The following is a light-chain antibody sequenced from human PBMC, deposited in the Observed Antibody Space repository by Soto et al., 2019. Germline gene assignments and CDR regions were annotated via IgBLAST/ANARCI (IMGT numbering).Light chain of an antibody. CDR3: QQYITWT. CDR1: QSISSW. V-gene: IGKV1-5*03. CDR2: KAS. Sequence: DIQMTQSPSTLSASVGDRVTITCRASQSISSWLAWYQQKPGKAPKLLIYKASSLESGVPSRFSGSGYGTEFTLTISSLQPDDFATYYCQQYITWTFGQGTKVEIK. J-gene: IGKJ1*01.